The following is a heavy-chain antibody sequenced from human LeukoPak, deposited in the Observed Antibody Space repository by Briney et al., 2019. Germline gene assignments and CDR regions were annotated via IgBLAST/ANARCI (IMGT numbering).Heavy chain of an antibody. CDR1: GFTFSSYG. Sequence: HPGGSLRLSCAASGFTFSSYGMSWVRQAPGKGLEWVSAISGSGGSTYYADSVKGRFTISRDNSKNTLYLQMNSLRAEDTAVYYCAKYYYGSGSYYSPASFSYWGQGTLVTVSS. D-gene: IGHD3-10*01. J-gene: IGHJ4*02. CDR2: ISGSGGST. V-gene: IGHV3-23*01. CDR3: AKYYYGSGSYYSPASFSY.